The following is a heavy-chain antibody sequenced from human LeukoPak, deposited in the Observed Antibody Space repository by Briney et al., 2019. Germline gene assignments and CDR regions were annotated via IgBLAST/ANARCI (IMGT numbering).Heavy chain of an antibody. CDR1: GYTFSPYW. Sequence: GGSLRLSCVASGYTFSPYWMSWVRQTPGKVLEWVASISNGGSATYYVDSVRGRFTISRDDAKNSLFLQMNGLRADDTAVYYCTRENYVPDSWGQGTLVTVSS. CDR3: TRENYVPDS. J-gene: IGHJ4*02. D-gene: IGHD3-10*02. CDR2: ISNGGSAT. V-gene: IGHV3-7*03.